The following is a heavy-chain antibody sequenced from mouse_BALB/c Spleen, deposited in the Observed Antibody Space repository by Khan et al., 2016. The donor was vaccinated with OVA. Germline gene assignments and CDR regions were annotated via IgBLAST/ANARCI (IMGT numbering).Heavy chain of an antibody. D-gene: IGHD1-1*01. V-gene: IGHV5-6*01. CDR1: GFTFSTYG. Sequence: EVELVESGGDLVKPGGSLKLSCAASGFTFSTYGMSWVRQAPDKRLEWVATVSTGGSYTYYPDSVKGRFTISRDNAKHPLYLQMNGLRSEDTAMFYCTRLTYYYDSEGLAYWGQGTLVTVSA. J-gene: IGHJ3*01. CDR2: VSTGGSYT. CDR3: TRLTYYYDSEGLAY.